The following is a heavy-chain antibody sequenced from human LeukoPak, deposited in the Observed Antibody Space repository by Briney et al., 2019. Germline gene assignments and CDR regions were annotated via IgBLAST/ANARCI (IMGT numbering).Heavy chain of an antibody. CDR1: GRSFSGYY. D-gene: IGHD3-22*01. Sequence: PSETLSLTCAVYGRSFSGYYWSWLRQPPGKGLEWIGEINHSGSTNYNPSLKSRVTISVDTSKNQFSLKLSSVTAADTAVYYCARCPLTYYYDSSGYGTGTLYYYYIDVWGKGTTVTVSS. J-gene: IGHJ6*03. CDR2: INHSGST. V-gene: IGHV4-34*01. CDR3: ARCPLTYYYDSSGYGTGTLYYYYIDV.